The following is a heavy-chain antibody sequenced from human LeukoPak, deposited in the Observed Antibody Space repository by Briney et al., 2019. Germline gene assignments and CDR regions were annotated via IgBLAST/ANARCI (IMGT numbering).Heavy chain of an antibody. CDR3: ASLSGGSGSAADY. Sequence: ASVKVSCKASGGTFSSYAISWVRQAPGQGLEWMGRIIPIFGTANYAQKFQGRVTITTDESTSTAYMELSSLRSEYTAVYYCASLSGGSGSAADYWGQGTLVTFSS. V-gene: IGHV1-69*05. J-gene: IGHJ4*02. D-gene: IGHD3-10*01. CDR2: IIPIFGTA. CDR1: GGTFSSYA.